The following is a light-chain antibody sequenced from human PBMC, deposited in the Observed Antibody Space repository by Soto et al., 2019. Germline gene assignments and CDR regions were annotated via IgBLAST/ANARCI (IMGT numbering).Light chain of an antibody. V-gene: IGLV2-8*01. CDR2: EVS. CDR1: SSDVGDYTY. J-gene: IGLJ1*01. CDR3: SSYAGSHKMGFV. Sequence: QSVLTQPPSASGSPGQSVTISCTGTSSDVGDYTYVSWYQQHPGKAPKLMISEVSKRPSGVPDRFSGSKSGNTTSLTVSGLQAEDEADYYCSSYAGSHKMGFVFGNGTKVTV.